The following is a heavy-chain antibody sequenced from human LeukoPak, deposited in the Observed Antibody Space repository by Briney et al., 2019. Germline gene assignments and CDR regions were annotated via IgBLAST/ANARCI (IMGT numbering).Heavy chain of an antibody. CDR2: IYSGGST. CDR1: GFTVSSNY. V-gene: IGHV3-53*01. Sequence: GGSLRLSCAASGFTVSSNYMSWVRQAPGKGLEWVSVIYSGGSTYYADSVKGRFTISRDNSKNTLYPQMNSLRAEDTAVYYCARVAPDYYDSSGYYPYYFDYWGQGTLVTVSS. D-gene: IGHD3-22*01. J-gene: IGHJ4*02. CDR3: ARVAPDYYDSSGYYPYYFDY.